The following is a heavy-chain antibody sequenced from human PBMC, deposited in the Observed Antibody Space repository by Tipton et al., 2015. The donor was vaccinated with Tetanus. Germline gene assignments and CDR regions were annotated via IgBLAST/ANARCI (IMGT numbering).Heavy chain of an antibody. CDR2: ISAYNGNT. V-gene: IGHV1-18*01. J-gene: IGHJ5*02. CDR1: GYSFTSYG. CDR3: ARGTYYDFWSGRPNNWFDP. Sequence: QLVQSGAEVKKPGESLKISCKGSGYSFTSYGISWVRQAPGQGLEWMGWISAYNGNTNYAQKLQGRVTMTTDTSTSTAYMELRSLRSDDTAVYYCARGTYYDFWSGRPNNWFDPWGQGTLVTVSS. D-gene: IGHD3-3*01.